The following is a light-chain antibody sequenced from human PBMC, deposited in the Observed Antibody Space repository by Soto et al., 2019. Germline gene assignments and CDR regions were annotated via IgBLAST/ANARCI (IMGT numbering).Light chain of an antibody. J-gene: IGLJ1*01. V-gene: IGLV1-40*01. CDR1: ISNIVAGYD. CDR2: GNS. Sequence: QPVLTQPPSVSGAPGQRVTISCTGSISNIVAGYDVHWYQQLPGTAPKLLIYGNSNRPSGVPDRFPGSKSGTSASLAITGLQAEDEADYYCQSYDSSLRGGVFGTGTKLTVL. CDR3: QSYDSSLRGGV.